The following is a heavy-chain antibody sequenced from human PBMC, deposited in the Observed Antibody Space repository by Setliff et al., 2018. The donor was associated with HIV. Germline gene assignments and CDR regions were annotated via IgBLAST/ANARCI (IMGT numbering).Heavy chain of an antibody. CDR1: GYSFTSYW. Sequence: GESLKISCKGSGYSFTSYWIGWVRQMPGKGLEWMGIIYPGDSDIRYSPSSQGQVTISADKAIRTAYLQWSSLKASDTGMYYCARAGRGGGSYWTFDYWGQGTLVTVSS. CDR2: IYPGDSDI. V-gene: IGHV5-51*01. CDR3: ARAGRGGGSYWTFDY. D-gene: IGHD1-26*01. J-gene: IGHJ4*02.